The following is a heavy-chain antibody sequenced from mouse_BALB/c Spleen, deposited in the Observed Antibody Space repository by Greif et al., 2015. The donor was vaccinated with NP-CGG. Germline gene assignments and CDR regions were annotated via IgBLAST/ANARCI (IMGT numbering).Heavy chain of an antibody. J-gene: IGHJ3*01. CDR3: ARDSSTMITTGFAY. D-gene: IGHD2-4*01. CDR2: ISSGSSTI. V-gene: IGHV5-17*02. CDR1: GFTFSSFG. Sequence: EVMLVESGGGLVQPGVSRKLSCAASGFTFSSFGMHWVRQAPEKGLEWVAYISSGSSTIYYADTVKGRFTISRDNPKNTLFLQMTSLRSEDTAMYYCARDSSTMITTGFAYWGQGTLVTVSA.